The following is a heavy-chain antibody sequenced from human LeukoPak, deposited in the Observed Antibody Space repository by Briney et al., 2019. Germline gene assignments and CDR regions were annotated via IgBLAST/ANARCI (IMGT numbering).Heavy chain of an antibody. D-gene: IGHD2-2*01. Sequence: SETLSLTCTVSGGPISSYYWSWIRQPPGKGLEWIGYIYYSGSTNYNPSLKSRVTISVDTSKNQFSLKLSSVTAADTAVYYCARDLRGYCSSTSCWYWFDPWGQGTLVTVSS. J-gene: IGHJ5*02. CDR1: GGPISSYY. CDR3: ARDLRGYCSSTSCWYWFDP. V-gene: IGHV4-59*01. CDR2: IYYSGST.